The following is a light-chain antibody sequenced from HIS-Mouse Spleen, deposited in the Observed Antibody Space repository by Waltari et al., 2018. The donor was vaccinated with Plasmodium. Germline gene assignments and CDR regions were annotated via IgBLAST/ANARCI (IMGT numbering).Light chain of an antibody. Sequence: IVLTQSPGTLSLSPGERDTLPCRASQSVSSSYLAWYQQQPGQAPRLLIYGASSRATGIPDRFSGSGSGTDFTLTISRLEPEDFAVYYCQQYGSSPYTFGQGTKLEIK. J-gene: IGKJ2*01. CDR3: QQYGSSPYT. CDR1: QSVSSSY. V-gene: IGKV3-20*01. CDR2: GAS.